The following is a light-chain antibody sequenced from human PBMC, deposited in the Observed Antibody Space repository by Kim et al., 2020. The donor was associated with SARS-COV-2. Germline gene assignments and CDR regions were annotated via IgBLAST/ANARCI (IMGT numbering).Light chain of an antibody. J-gene: IGKJ1*01. CDR1: QGISNS. Sequence: SAVGDRVTITCRGSQGISNSLAWYQQKPGKAPMLLIYGASTLQRGVPSRFSGSGSGTDFTLTISSLQPEDSATYYCQQYNSDPWTFGQGTKVDIK. V-gene: IGKV1-27*01. CDR3: QQYNSDPWT. CDR2: GAS.